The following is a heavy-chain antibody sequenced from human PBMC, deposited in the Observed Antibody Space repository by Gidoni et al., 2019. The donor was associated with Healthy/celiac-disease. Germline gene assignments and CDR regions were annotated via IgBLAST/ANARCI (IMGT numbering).Heavy chain of an antibody. CDR2: ISSSSSTI. CDR1: GFTFSSYS. D-gene: IGHD3-3*01. CDR3: ARGTDFWSGDYTGDAFDI. J-gene: IGHJ3*02. Sequence: EVQLVESVGVLVQPWGSLRLSCAASGFTFSSYSMNWVRQDPGKGLEWVAYISSSSSTIYYADAVKGRFTISRDNAKNSLYLQMNSLRAEDTAVYYCARGTDFWSGDYTGDAFDIWGQGTMVTVSS. V-gene: IGHV3-48*01.